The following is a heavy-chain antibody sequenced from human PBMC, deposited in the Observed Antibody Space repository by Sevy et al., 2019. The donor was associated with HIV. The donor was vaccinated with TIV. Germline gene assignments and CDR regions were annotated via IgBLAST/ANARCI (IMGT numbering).Heavy chain of an antibody. J-gene: IGHJ4*02. CDR2: ISYDGSNK. CDR3: AKDPILGATTPYFFFDY. D-gene: IGHD1-26*01. V-gene: IGHV3-30*18. Sequence: GGSLILSCAASGFTFSSYGMHWVRQAPGKGLEWVAVISYDGSNKYYADSVKGRFTISRDNSKNTLYLQMNSLRAEDTAVYYCAKDPILGATTPYFFFDYWGQGTLVTVSS. CDR1: GFTFSSYG.